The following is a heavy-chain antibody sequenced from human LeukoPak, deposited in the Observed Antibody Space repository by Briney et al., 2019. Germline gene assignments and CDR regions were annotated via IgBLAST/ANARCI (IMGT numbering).Heavy chain of an antibody. CDR2: IYYSGTT. V-gene: IGHV4-59*11. D-gene: IGHD6-13*01. J-gene: IGHJ4*02. CDR3: ASLAPAGPFDY. Sequence: PSETLSLTCTVSSDSISSHYWSWIRQPPGKGLEWIGYIYYSGTTSYHPSLKSRVTISIDTSTNQFSLKLSSVTAADTAAYCCASLAPAGPFDYWGQGTLVTVSS. CDR1: SDSISSHY.